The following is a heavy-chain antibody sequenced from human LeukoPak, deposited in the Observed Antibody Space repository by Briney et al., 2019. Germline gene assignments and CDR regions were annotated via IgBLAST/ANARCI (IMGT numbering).Heavy chain of an antibody. CDR3: ARVTYYYDSSGYLSGRRYYFDY. V-gene: IGHV1-2*02. CDR1: GYTFTGYY. J-gene: IGHJ4*01. Sequence: ASVKVSCKASGYTFTGYYMRWVRQAPGQGLEWMGSINPNSGGTNYAQKFQGRVTITRDTSISTAYMELSRLRSDDTAVYYCARVTYYYDSSGYLSGRRYYFDYWGHGTLVTVSS. D-gene: IGHD3-22*01. CDR2: INPNSGGT.